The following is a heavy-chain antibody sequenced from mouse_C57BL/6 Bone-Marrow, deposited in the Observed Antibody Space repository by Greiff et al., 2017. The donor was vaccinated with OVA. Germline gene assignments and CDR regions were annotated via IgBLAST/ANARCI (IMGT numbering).Heavy chain of an antibody. CDR2: IYPRSGNT. CDR3: ARSGSNRGFAY. Sequence: QVQLKESGAELARPGASVKLSCKASGYTFTSYGISWVKQRTGQGLEWIGEIYPRSGNTYYNEKFKGKATLTADKSSSTAYMELRSLTSEDSAVYFCARSGSNRGFAYWGQGTLVTVSA. V-gene: IGHV1-81*01. CDR1: GYTFTSYG. J-gene: IGHJ3*01. D-gene: IGHD1-1*01.